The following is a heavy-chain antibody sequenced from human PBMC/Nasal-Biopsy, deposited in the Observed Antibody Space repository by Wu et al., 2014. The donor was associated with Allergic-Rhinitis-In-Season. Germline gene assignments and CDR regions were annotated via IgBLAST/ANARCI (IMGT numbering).Heavy chain of an antibody. CDR1: GFTFSSYG. D-gene: IGHD1-26*01. J-gene: IGHJ3*02. CDR3: ARDHPYSGTEGAFDI. CDR2: LSHDGNDQ. V-gene: IGHV3-30*03. Sequence: LRLSCAASGFTFSSYGMHWVRQAPGKGLEWVAVLSHDGNDQYYADSVKGRFTISRDNAKNSLYLQMNSLRDEDTAVYYCARDHPYSGTEGAFDIWGQGTMVTVSS.